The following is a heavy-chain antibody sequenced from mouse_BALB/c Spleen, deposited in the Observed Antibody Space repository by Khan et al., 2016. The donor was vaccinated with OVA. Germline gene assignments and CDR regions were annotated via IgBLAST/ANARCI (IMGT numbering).Heavy chain of an antibody. J-gene: IGHJ3*01. CDR1: GYTFSSYW. D-gene: IGHD2-2*01. CDR3: ARWGYGEFAY. Sequence: QVQLQQSGADLMKPGASVKISCKAIGYTFSSYWIEWVKQRPGHGLEWIGDIFTGSVSINYTEKFKGKVTFTADTSSNTAYMQLSNLTSEDSAVYRCARWGYGEFAYWGQGTLVTVSA. V-gene: IGHV1-9*01. CDR2: IFTGSVSI.